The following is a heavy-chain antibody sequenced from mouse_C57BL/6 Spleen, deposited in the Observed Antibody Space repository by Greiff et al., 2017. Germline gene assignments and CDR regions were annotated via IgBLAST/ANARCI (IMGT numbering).Heavy chain of an antibody. CDR3: ARPLHYYGSSYAMDY. D-gene: IGHD1-1*01. Sequence: QVQLQQPGAELVKPGASVKMSCKASGYTFTSYWITWVKQRPGQGLEWIGDIYPGSGSTNYNEKFKSKATLTVDTSSSTAYMQLSSLTSEDSAVYYCARPLHYYGSSYAMDYWGQGTSVTVSS. J-gene: IGHJ4*01. CDR2: IYPGSGST. V-gene: IGHV1-55*01. CDR1: GYTFTSYW.